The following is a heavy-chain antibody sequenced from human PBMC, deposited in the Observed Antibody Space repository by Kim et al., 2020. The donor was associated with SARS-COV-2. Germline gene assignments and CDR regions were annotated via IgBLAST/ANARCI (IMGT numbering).Heavy chain of an antibody. J-gene: IGHJ4*02. CDR1: GFTFSSYG. Sequence: GGSLRLSCAASGFTFSSYGMHWVRQAPGKGLEWVAVISYDGSNKYYADSVKGRFTISRDNSKNTLYLQMNSLRAEDTALYYCARVADRYSSGWYYFDYWGQGTLVTVSS. D-gene: IGHD6-19*01. V-gene: IGHV3-33*05. CDR3: ARVADRYSSGWYYFDY. CDR2: ISYDGSNK.